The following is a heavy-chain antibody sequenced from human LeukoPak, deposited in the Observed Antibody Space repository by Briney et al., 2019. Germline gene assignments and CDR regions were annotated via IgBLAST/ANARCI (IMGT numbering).Heavy chain of an antibody. CDR3: ANNGGVAVAGSFDY. V-gene: IGHV3-23*01. Sequence: GGSLRLSCAASGFTFSSYPMSWVRQAPGKGLEWVSTISGSGGSTYYADSVKGRFTISRDNSKNTLYLQMNSLRAEDTAVYYCANNGGVAVAGSFDYWGQGTLVTVSS. CDR1: GFTFSSYP. CDR2: ISGSGGST. D-gene: IGHD6-19*01. J-gene: IGHJ4*02.